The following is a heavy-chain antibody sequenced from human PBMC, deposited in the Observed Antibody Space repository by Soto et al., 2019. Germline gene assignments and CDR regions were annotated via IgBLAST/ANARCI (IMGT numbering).Heavy chain of an antibody. CDR1: GGTFSSYT. CDR3: ARAYSSDFPFDY. V-gene: IGHV1-69*02. CDR2: IIPILGIA. D-gene: IGHD6-19*01. Sequence: QVQLVQSGAEVKKPGSSVKVSCKASGGTFSSYTISWVRQAPGQGLEWMGRIIPILGIANYAQKFQGRVTITAEKSTSTAYMELSSLRSEDTAVYYCARAYSSDFPFDYWGQGTLVTVSS. J-gene: IGHJ4*02.